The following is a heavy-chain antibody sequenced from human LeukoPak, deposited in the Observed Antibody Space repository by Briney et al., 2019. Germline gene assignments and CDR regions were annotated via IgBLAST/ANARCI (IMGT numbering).Heavy chain of an antibody. CDR2: IWYDGSRI. V-gene: IGHV3-33*01. Sequence: GGSLRRSCAASGFIFSNYGMHWVRQAPGKGLDWVAVIWYDGSRIYYADCVKGRFTISRDNSKNTLYLQMNSLRAEDTAVYYCARAYSRSSEANFDYWGQGTLVSVSS. CDR1: GFIFSNYG. CDR3: ARAYSRSSEANFDY. J-gene: IGHJ4*02. D-gene: IGHD6-6*01.